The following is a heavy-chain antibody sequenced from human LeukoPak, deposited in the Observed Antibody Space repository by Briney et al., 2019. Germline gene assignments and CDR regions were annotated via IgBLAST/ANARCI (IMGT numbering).Heavy chain of an antibody. Sequence: SETLSLTCTVSGGSISSYYWSWIRQPPGKGLEWIGYIYYSGSTNYNPSLKSRVTISVDTSKNQFSLKLSSVTAADTAVYYCARGHSSSWVYYYYGMDVWGQGTTVTVSS. CDR1: GGSISSYY. V-gene: IGHV4-59*01. CDR3: ARGHSSSWVYYYYGMDV. D-gene: IGHD6-13*01. CDR2: IYYSGST. J-gene: IGHJ6*02.